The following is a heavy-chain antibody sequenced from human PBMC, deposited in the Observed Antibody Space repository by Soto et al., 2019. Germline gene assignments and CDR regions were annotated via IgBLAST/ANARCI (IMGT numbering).Heavy chain of an antibody. CDR3: ARVPDV. Sequence: QLQLQESGSGLVKPSQTLSLTCAVSGGSMSRGGDCWSWIRQPPGKGLEWIWYIYPNGSPYYNPSLKSRVTISVDRSKNQFSLKLSSVTAADTAVYYCARVPDVWGQGTTVTVSS. V-gene: IGHV4-30-2*01. CDR2: IYPNGSP. J-gene: IGHJ6*02. CDR1: GGSMSRGGDC.